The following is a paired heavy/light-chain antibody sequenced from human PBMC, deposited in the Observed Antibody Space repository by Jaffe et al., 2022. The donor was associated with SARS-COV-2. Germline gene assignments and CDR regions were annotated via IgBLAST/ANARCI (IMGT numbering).Heavy chain of an antibody. V-gene: IGHV4-38-2*02. D-gene: IGHD3-22*01. CDR1: GYSISDGYY. J-gene: IGHJ4*02. CDR3: ARGHPEIMYYSDTTGPYYFHY. Sequence: QVHLQESGPGLVKPSETLSLTCTVSGYSISDGYYWTWIRQPPGKGPEWIGSIFHSGTTYYSPSLKSRVTISVDTSKNQFSLTLKSVTAADTAVYYCARGHPEIMYYSDTTGPYYFHYWGQGTLVTVSS. CDR2: IFHSGTT.
Light chain of an antibody. V-gene: IGKV3-20*01. J-gene: IGKJ2*02. CDR1: QSVASNY. CDR3: QQYGSAPRT. Sequence: EIVLTQSPGTLSLSPGERATLSCRASQSVASNYLVWYQQKPGQAPRLLIYGASYRATGTPDRFSGSGSGTDFTLTISRLEPEDFAVYYCQQYGSAPRTFGQGTKLEMK. CDR2: GAS.